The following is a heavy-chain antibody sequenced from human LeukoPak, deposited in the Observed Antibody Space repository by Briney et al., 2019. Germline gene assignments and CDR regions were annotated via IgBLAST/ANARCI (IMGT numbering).Heavy chain of an antibody. D-gene: IGHD1-26*01. CDR3: ARGQGGNYYLNYFDY. J-gene: IGHJ4*02. V-gene: IGHV4-59*01. CDR1: GGSFSTYY. CDR2: FYYSGST. Sequence: PSETLSLTCTVTGGSFSTYYWSWIRQPPGKGLEWIGHFYYSGSTNYNPSLKSRVTISVDTSRNQFSLKLTSVTAADTAVYYCARGQGGNYYLNYFDYWGQGALVTVSS.